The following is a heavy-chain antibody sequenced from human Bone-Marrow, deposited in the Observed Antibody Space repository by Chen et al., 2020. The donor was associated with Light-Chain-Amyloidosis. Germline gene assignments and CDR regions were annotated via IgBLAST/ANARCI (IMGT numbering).Heavy chain of an antibody. CDR3: ARGFGFFTD. CDR1: GVSIYTVGYF. Sequence: QLQLQEWGPGLVRPSQTLSLTCKVSGVSIYTVGYFWNWRRQHPGKGLEWLGYISYNGSPYSNPSLNDRVAISFDMSKNHFSLTLNSVTAADTAIYYCARGFGFFTDWGQGALVTVSS. J-gene: IGHJ4*02. CDR2: ISYNGSP. V-gene: IGHV4-31*03. D-gene: IGHD3-16*01.